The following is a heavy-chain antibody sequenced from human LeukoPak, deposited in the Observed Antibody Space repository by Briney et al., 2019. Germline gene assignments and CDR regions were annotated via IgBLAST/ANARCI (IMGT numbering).Heavy chain of an antibody. CDR3: ARDTELSNYFDY. V-gene: IGHV3-21*01. CDR2: ISSSSSYI. Sequence: GGSLRLSCAGSGFTLSSYWMSWVRQAPGKGLEWVSSISSSSSYIYYADSVKGRFTISRDNAKNSLYLQMNSLRAEDTAVYYCARDTELSNYFDYWGQGTLVTVSS. CDR1: GFTLSSYW. D-gene: IGHD1-14*01. J-gene: IGHJ4*02.